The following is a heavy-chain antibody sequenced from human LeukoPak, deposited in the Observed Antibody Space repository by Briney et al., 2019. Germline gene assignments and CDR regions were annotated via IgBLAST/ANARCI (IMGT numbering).Heavy chain of an antibody. CDR2: IKQDGSEK. D-gene: IGHD2-21*01. CDR3: AGRAIPEKVIRYYFDY. V-gene: IGHV3-7*01. CDR1: GFTFSSYW. Sequence: PGGSLRLSCAASGFTFSSYWMSWVRQAPGKGLEWVANIKQDGSEKYYVDSVKGRFTISRDNAKNSLYLQMNSLIAEDTAVYYCAGRAIPEKVIRYYFDYWGQGTLVIVSS. J-gene: IGHJ4*02.